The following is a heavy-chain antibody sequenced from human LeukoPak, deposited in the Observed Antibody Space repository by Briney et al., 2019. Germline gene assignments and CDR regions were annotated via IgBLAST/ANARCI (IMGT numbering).Heavy chain of an antibody. V-gene: IGHV1-18*01. CDR2: ISAYNGNT. J-gene: IGHJ6*03. CDR3: ARDHQYYGDSPRPKRPDYYYYYYMDV. CDR1: GYTFTSYG. Sequence: ASVKVSCKASGYTFTSYGISWVRQAPGQGLEWMGWISAYNGNTNYAQKLQGRVTMTTDTSTSTAYMELRSLRSDDTAVYYCARDHQYYGDSPRPKRPDYYYYYYMDVWGKGTTVTVSS. D-gene: IGHD4-17*01.